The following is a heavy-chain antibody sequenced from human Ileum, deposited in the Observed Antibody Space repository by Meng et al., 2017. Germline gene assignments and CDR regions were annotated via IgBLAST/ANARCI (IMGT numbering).Heavy chain of an antibody. D-gene: IGHD3/OR15-3a*01. CDR3: AKDPGHNLGTDYGDY. J-gene: IGHJ4*02. Sequence: GESLKISCATSGFTFNNYALHWVRQAPGKGLEWVAVISYDGSSKFYADSVKGRFTISRDNSKNTLYLQMNSLRDDDTAVYYCAKDPGHNLGTDYGDYWGQGTLVTVSS. V-gene: IGHV3-30*14. CDR1: GFTFNNYA. CDR2: ISYDGSSK.